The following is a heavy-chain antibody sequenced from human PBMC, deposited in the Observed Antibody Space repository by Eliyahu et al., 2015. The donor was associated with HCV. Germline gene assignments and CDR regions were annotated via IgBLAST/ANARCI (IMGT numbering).Heavy chain of an antibody. Sequence: QVQLQQWGAGLLKPSETLSLTCAVYGGSFSGYYWSWIRQPPGKGLEWIREINHSGSTNYNPSLKSRVTISVDTSKNQFSLKLSSVTAADTAVYYCATRGNSRTRVNYYYYYYMDVWGKGTTVTVSS. CDR1: GGSFSGYY. D-gene: IGHD3-10*01. CDR2: INHSGST. V-gene: IGHV4-34*01. CDR3: ATRGNSRTRVNYYYYYYMDV. J-gene: IGHJ6*03.